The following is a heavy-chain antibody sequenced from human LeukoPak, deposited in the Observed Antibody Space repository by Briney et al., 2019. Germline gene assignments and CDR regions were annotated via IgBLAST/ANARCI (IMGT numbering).Heavy chain of an antibody. Sequence: ASVKVSCKASEYTFTRYYMHWVRQAPGQGLEWMGWINPNTGGTNYAQKLQGRVTMTRDTSITTAYMELRSLEYDDTAVYYCAKDFRDQWLVNAFHIWGQGTMVTVSS. CDR3: AKDFRDQWLVNAFHI. D-gene: IGHD6-19*01. V-gene: IGHV1-2*02. CDR1: EYTFTRYY. CDR2: INPNTGGT. J-gene: IGHJ3*02.